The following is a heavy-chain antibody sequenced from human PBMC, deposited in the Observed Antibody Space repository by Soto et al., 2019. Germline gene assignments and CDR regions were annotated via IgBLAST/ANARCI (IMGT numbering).Heavy chain of an antibody. J-gene: IGHJ4*02. D-gene: IGHD3-16*01. CDR3: ARAALRSGMITFGGVWVTFDY. CDR1: GGSISSGGYY. Sequence: QVQLQESGPGLVKPSQTLSLTCTVSGGSISSGGYYWSWIRQHPGKGLEWIGYIYYSGSTYYNPSLKSRVTISVDTSKNQYSLKLSSVTAADTAVYYCARAALRSGMITFGGVWVTFDYWGQGTLVTVSS. V-gene: IGHV4-31*03. CDR2: IYYSGST.